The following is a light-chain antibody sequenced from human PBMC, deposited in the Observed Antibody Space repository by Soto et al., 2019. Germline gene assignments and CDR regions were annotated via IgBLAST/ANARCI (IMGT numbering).Light chain of an antibody. CDR2: DAS. J-gene: IGKJ4*01. V-gene: IGKV3-15*01. CDR3: QQYNRWPLT. CDR1: QNIHDK. Sequence: EIVMTQSPATLSVSPGERVSLSCRASQNIHDKLAWYQQKPGQTPRLLIYDASTRATGISGSFSGSGSGTELTLTISSLQSEDFAVYYCQQYNRWPLTFGGGTKVDI.